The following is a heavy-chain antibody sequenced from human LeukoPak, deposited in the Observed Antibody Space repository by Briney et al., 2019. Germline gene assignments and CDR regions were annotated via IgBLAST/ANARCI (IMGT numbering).Heavy chain of an antibody. V-gene: IGHV3-9*01. CDR2: ISWNSGSI. CDR3: AKMGGYDILTGYYELDY. J-gene: IGHJ4*02. Sequence: GGSLRLSCAASGLTFDDYAMHRVRQAPGKGLEWVSGISWNSGSIGYADSVKGRFTISRDNSKNTLYLQMNSLRAEDTAVYYCAKMGGYDILTGYYELDYWGQGTLVTVSS. D-gene: IGHD3-9*01. CDR1: GLTFDDYA.